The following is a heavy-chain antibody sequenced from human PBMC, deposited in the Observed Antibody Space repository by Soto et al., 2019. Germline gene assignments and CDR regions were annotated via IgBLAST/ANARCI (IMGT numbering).Heavy chain of an antibody. CDR1: GFTFSSYG. J-gene: IGHJ4*02. CDR2: IWYDGSNK. CDR3: ARDVSVPAARTLDY. V-gene: IGHV3-33*01. D-gene: IGHD2-2*01. Sequence: GGSLRLSCAASGFTFSSYGMHWVRQAPGKGLEWVAVIWYDGSNKYYADSVKGRFTISRDNSKNTLYLQMNSLRAEDTAVYYCARDVSVPAARTLDYWGQGTLVTVSS.